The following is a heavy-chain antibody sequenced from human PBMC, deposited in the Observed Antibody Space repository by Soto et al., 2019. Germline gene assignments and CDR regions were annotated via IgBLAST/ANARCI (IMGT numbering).Heavy chain of an antibody. CDR2: IFYSGDT. D-gene: IGHD6-13*01. Sequence: QLQLQESGPGLVKPAETLSLTCSVSGDSISSPDYCWGWIRQPPGKGPEWVGSIFYSGDTYYQPSLKSRVTISVDTSNNQFSLRLTSVTAADTAFYYCARQRGRGSWSLDPWGPGTLVTVSS. J-gene: IGHJ5*02. CDR1: GDSISSPDYC. CDR3: ARQRGRGSWSLDP. V-gene: IGHV4-39*01.